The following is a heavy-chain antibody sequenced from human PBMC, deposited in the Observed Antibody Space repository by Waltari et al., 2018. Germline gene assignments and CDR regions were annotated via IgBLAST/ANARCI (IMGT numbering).Heavy chain of an antibody. CDR2: IYYSGST. Sequence: QVQLQESGPGLVKPSETLSLTCTVSGGSISRYYWSWIRQPPGKGLEWIWYIYYSGSTNYNPSLKSRVTISVDTSKNQFSLKLSSVTAADTAVYYCARDRGVAAWGMDVWGQGTTVTVSS. CDR1: GGSISRYY. CDR3: ARDRGVAAWGMDV. D-gene: IGHD3-10*01. J-gene: IGHJ6*02. V-gene: IGHV4-59*01.